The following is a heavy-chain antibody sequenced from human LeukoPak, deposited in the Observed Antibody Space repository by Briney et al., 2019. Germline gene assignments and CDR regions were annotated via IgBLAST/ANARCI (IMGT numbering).Heavy chain of an antibody. Sequence: SETLSLTCTVSGGSISSSSYDWGWIRQPPGKGLEWIGSIYYSGSTYYNPSLKSRVTISVDTSKNQFSLKLSSVTAADTAVYYCARHPLFFCSSTSCYTYYFDYWGQGTLVTVSS. J-gene: IGHJ4*02. D-gene: IGHD2-2*02. CDR1: GGSISSSSYD. V-gene: IGHV4-39*01. CDR2: IYYSGST. CDR3: ARHPLFFCSSTSCYTYYFDY.